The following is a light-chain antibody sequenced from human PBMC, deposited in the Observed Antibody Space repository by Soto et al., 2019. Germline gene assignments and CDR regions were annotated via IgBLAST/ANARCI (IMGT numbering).Light chain of an antibody. V-gene: IGKV1-13*02. J-gene: IGKJ1*01. CDR1: LGISSY. CDR3: QQYNSYSQT. CDR2: DAS. Sequence: AIQLTQSPSSLSASVGDRVTITCRASLGISSYLAWYQQKPGKAPKLLIYDASSLESGVPSRFSGSGSGTEFTLTISSLQPDDFATYYCQQYNSYSQTFGQGTKVDIK.